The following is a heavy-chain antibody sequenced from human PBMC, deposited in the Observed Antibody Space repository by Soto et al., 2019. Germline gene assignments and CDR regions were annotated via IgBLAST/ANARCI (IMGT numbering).Heavy chain of an antibody. Sequence: QLQLQESGPGLVKPSETLSLTCTVSGGSISSSSYYWGWIRQPPGKGLEWIGSIYYSGSTYYNPSLKRRVTISVDTSKNQFSLKLSSVTAADTAVYYCARGLRGPSYYFDYWGQGTLVTVSS. CDR3: ARGLRGPSYYFDY. D-gene: IGHD4-17*01. V-gene: IGHV4-39*01. CDR2: IYYSGST. J-gene: IGHJ4*02. CDR1: GGSISSSSYY.